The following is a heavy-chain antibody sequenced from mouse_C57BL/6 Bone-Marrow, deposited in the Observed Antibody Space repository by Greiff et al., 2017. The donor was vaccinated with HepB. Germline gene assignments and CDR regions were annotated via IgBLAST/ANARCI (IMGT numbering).Heavy chain of an antibody. CDR1: GYTFTSYW. J-gene: IGHJ2*01. D-gene: IGHD2-3*01. Sequence: EVQGVESGTVLARPGASVKMSCKTSGYTFTSYWMHWVKQRPGQGLEWIGAIYPGNSDTSYNQKFKGKAKLTAVTSASTAYMELSSLTNEDSAVYYCTKKGDGYYVHFDYWGQGTTLTVSS. CDR3: TKKGDGYYVHFDY. V-gene: IGHV1-5*01. CDR2: IYPGNSDT.